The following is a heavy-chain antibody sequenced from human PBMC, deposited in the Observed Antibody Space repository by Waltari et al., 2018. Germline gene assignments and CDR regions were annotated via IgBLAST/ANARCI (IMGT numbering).Heavy chain of an antibody. CDR3: ARYSSSFDY. CDR1: GFTFSSYE. V-gene: IGHV3-48*03. CDR2: ISSSGSTI. Sequence: EVQLVESGGGLVQPGGSLRRSCAASGFTFSSYEMTWVRQAPGKGLEWVSYISSSGSTIYYAGSVKGLFTSSRDNAKNSLYRQMNSLGAEDTAVYYCARYSSSFDYWGQGTLVTVSS. J-gene: IGHJ4*02. D-gene: IGHD6-13*01.